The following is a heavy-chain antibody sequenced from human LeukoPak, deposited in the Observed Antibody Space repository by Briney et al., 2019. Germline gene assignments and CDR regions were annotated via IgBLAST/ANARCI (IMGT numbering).Heavy chain of an antibody. Sequence: SETLSLTCTVSGYSISSGYYWGWIRQPPGKGLEWIGSIYHSGSTYYNPSLKSRVTISVDTSKNQFSLKLSSVTAADTAVYYCARAQVDYDYVWGSYRSPVDPWGQRTLVTVSS. D-gene: IGHD3-16*02. CDR3: ARAQVDYDYVWGSYRSPVDP. V-gene: IGHV4-38-2*02. J-gene: IGHJ5*02. CDR1: GYSISSGYY. CDR2: IYHSGST.